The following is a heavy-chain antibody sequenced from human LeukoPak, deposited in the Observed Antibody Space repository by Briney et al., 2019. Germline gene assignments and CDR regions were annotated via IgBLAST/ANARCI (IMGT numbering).Heavy chain of an antibody. V-gene: IGHV4-4*07. D-gene: IGHD1-26*01. CDR3: ARGGASSLPFDY. Sequence: SETLSLTCTVSGGSISRYYWSWIRQPAGKGPEWIGLIYPSGSTNYNLSLKSRVTMSVDTSKNQFSLKVNSVTAADTAVYYCARGGASSLPFDYWGQGTLVTVSS. J-gene: IGHJ4*02. CDR2: IYPSGST. CDR1: GGSISRYY.